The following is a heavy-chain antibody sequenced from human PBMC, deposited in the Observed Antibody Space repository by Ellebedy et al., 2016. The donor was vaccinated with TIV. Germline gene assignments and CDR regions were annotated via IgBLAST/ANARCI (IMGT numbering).Heavy chain of an antibody. Sequence: GSLRLXXTVSGGSISSGGYYWSWIRQHPGKGLEWIGYIYYSGSTNFNPSLKSRVTISVDTSKNQFSLKLSSVTAADTAVYYCARGGGWFDYWGQGTLVTVSS. CDR2: IYYSGST. CDR3: ARGGGWFDY. V-gene: IGHV4-61*08. J-gene: IGHJ4*02. D-gene: IGHD6-19*01. CDR1: GGSISSGGYY.